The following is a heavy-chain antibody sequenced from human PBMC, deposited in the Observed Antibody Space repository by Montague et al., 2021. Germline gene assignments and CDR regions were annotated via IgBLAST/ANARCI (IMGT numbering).Heavy chain of an antibody. V-gene: IGHV6-1*01. CDR3: ARIRVGSKYYFDF. J-gene: IGHJ4*02. D-gene: IGHD4-11*01. CDR2: N. Sequence: NDYAESVKSRITIDPDTSKHQFSLHLNSVPPEDTDVYYCARIRVGSKYYFDFWGQGTLVTVSS.